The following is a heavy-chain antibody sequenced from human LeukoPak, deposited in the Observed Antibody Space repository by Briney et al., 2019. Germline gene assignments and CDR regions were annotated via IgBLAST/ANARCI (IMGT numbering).Heavy chain of an antibody. J-gene: IGHJ4*02. Sequence: SETLSLTCTVSGYSISSGCYWGWIRQPPGKGLEWIGSIYHSGSTYYNPSLKSRVTISVDTSKNQFSLKLSSVTAADTAVYYCAIRRGYSGYDASFFDYWGQGTLVTVSS. CDR2: IYHSGST. CDR1: GYSISSGCY. CDR3: AIRRGYSGYDASFFDY. D-gene: IGHD5-12*01. V-gene: IGHV4-38-2*02.